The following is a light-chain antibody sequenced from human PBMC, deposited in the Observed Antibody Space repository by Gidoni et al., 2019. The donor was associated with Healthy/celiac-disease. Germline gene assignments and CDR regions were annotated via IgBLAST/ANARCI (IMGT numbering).Light chain of an antibody. J-gene: IGKJ5*01. V-gene: IGKV1-33*01. CDR2: DAS. Sequence: LSASVGDRVTITCQASQDISNYLNWYQQKPGKAPKLLIYDASNLETGVPSRFSGSGSGTDFTFTISSLQPEDIATYYCQQYDNLPITFGQGTRLEIK. CDR3: QQYDNLPIT. CDR1: QDISNY.